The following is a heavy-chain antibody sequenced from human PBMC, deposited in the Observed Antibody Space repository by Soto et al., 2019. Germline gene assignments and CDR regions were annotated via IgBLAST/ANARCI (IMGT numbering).Heavy chain of an antibody. D-gene: IGHD3-3*01. J-gene: IGHJ6*02. CDR1: GGSISSGDYY. V-gene: IGHV4-30-4*02. CDR3: AREVRDFWSGYWYYGMDV. Sequence: SETLSLTCTVSGGSISSGDYYWSWIRQPPGKGLEWIGYIYYSGSTYYNPSLKSRVTISVDTSKNQFSLKLSSVTAADTAVYYCAREVRDFWSGYWYYGMDVWGQGTTVTVSS. CDR2: IYYSGST.